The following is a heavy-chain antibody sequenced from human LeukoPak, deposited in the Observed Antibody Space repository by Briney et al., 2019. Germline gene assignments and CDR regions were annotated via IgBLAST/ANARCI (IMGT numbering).Heavy chain of an antibody. J-gene: IGHJ6*03. D-gene: IGHD3-3*01. CDR3: ARGSQTVLRKYYMDV. V-gene: IGHV4-34*01. CDR2: INHSGST. Sequence: PSETLSLTCAVYGGSFSGYYWSWIRQPPGKGLEWIGEINHSGSTNYNPSLKSRVTISADTSKNQFSLKLSSVTAADTAVYYCARGSQTVLRKYYMDVWGKGTTVTVSS. CDR1: GGSFSGYY.